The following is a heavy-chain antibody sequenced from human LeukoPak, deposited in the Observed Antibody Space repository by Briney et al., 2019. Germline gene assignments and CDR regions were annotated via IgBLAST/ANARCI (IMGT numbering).Heavy chain of an antibody. V-gene: IGHV3-23*01. J-gene: IGHJ4*02. CDR1: GFTLSDYA. Sequence: GSLRLSCAASGFTLSDYAMNWVRQAPGEGLEWLSAISGSDGHTFYADSVKGRFTLSRDNSKNALYLQMNNLRADDTAIYYCAKVPWVGTITWGQGTLVIVSS. CDR2: ISGSDGHT. D-gene: IGHD1-26*01. CDR3: AKVPWVGTIT.